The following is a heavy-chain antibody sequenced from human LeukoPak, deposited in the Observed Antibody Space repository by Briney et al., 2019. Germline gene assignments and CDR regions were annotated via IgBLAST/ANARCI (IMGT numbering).Heavy chain of an antibody. J-gene: IGHJ3*02. Sequence: PSETLSLTCTVSGGSISSYYWSWIRQPPGKGLEWFGYFYYSGNTKYNPSLKSRISFSVDPSKNQFSLRLTSVTAADTAVYYCARDRNSNYVFDIWGQGTMVTVSS. CDR3: ARDRNSNYVFDI. D-gene: IGHD2/OR15-2a*01. V-gene: IGHV4-59*01. CDR2: FYYSGNT. CDR1: GGSISSYY.